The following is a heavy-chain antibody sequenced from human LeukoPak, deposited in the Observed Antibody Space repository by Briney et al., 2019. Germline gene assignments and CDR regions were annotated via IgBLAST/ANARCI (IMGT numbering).Heavy chain of an antibody. CDR1: RYTFTSYG. J-gene: IGHJ4*02. CDR2: ISVSNGNT. CDR3: ARYPLSYSSNWHYYLDY. D-gene: IGHD6-13*01. Sequence: GASVKVSCKASRYTFTSYGVSWVRQAPGQGLEWMGWISVSNGNTNYAQKLQGRGTMTTDTSTNTAYMELRSLRSDDTAVYYCARYPLSYSSNWHYYLDYWGQGTLLTVSS. V-gene: IGHV1-18*01.